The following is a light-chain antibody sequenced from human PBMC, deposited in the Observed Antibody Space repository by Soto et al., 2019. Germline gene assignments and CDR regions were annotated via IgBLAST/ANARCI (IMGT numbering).Light chain of an antibody. Sequence: QSALTQPASVSGSPGQSITISCTGTSSDVGGYNYVSWYQQHPGKAPKLMIYEVRNRPSGVSNRFSGSKSGNTASLTISGVQAEDEADYYCSSYTRSSTLGFGGGTKLTVL. J-gene: IGLJ2*01. V-gene: IGLV2-14*01. CDR1: SSDVGGYNY. CDR2: EVR. CDR3: SSYTRSSTLG.